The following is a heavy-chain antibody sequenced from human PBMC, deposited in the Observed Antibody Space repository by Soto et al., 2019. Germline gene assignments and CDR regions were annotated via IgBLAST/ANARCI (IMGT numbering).Heavy chain of an antibody. CDR3: ARDRTATNYYYGMDV. CDR2: ISSSSSYI. J-gene: IGHJ6*02. CDR1: GFTFSSYS. D-gene: IGHD2-21*02. V-gene: IGHV3-21*01. Sequence: EVQLVESGGGLVKPGGSLRLSCAASGFTFSSYSMNWVRQAPGKGLEWVSSISSSSSYIYYADSVKGRFTISRDNAKNSLYLQMNSLRAEDTAVYYCARDRTATNYYYGMDVWGQGTTVTVSS.